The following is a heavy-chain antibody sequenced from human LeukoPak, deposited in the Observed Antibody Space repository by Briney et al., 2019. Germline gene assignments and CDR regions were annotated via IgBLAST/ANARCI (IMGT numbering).Heavy chain of an antibody. CDR2: IYPGDSDT. CDR3: ARLMEGYYYYMDV. J-gene: IGHJ6*03. V-gene: IGHV5-51*01. D-gene: IGHD2-8*01. CDR1: GNSFSNYW. Sequence: GEFLKISCKGSGNSFSNYWIAGVRQMPGKGLEWMGIIYPGDSDTRYSPSFQGQVTISADQSFSTAYLQWSSLKASDTAMYYCARLMEGYYYYMDVWGKGTTVTVSS.